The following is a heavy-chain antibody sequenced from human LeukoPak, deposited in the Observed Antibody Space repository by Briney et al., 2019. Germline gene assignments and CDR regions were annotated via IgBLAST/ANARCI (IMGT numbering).Heavy chain of an antibody. V-gene: IGHV3-30-3*01. Sequence: GGSLRLSCGASGFTFSHYAMHWVRQARGKGLEGGAVISYDGSNKYYADSVKGRFTISRDNSKNTLYLQMNSLRAEDTAVYYCAREHSHYDSSGPLDYWGQGTLVTVSS. CDR1: GFTFSHYA. CDR3: AREHSHYDSSGPLDY. J-gene: IGHJ4*02. D-gene: IGHD3-22*01. CDR2: ISYDGSNK.